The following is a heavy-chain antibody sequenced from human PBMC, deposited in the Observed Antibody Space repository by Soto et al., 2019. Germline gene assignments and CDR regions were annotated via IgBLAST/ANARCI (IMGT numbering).Heavy chain of an antibody. CDR1: EFSFSSYA. J-gene: IGHJ4*02. V-gene: IGHV3-23*01. CDR2: ISATGTTT. CDR3: ATYSSPFDY. Sequence: GGPLRLSCAASEFSFSSYALNWVRQAPGKGLEWVSAISATGTTTYYADSVKGRFTISRDNSKRTLFLQMDSLSPEDTAVYYCATYSSPFDYWGQGTLVTVSS. D-gene: IGHD6-13*01.